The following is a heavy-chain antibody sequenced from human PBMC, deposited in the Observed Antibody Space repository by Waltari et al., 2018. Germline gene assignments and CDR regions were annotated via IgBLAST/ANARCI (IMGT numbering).Heavy chain of an antibody. D-gene: IGHD2-2*01. Sequence: QVHLVESGGGVVQSGKSLRLSCAASGFTIKDFAMHWVRQAPGQGLEWVSVISSDGTNKYYADSVKGRFIISRDNSGSTLYLQMNSLRPQDTAIYYCARGDCGSTSCYSLESWGHGTLVTVS. CDR3: ARGDCGSTSCYSLES. CDR1: GFTIKDFA. V-gene: IGHV3-30*01. CDR2: ISSDGTNK. J-gene: IGHJ1*01.